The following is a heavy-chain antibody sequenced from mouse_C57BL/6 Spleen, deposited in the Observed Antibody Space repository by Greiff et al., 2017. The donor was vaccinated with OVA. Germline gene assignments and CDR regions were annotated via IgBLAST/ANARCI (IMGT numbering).Heavy chain of an antibody. Sequence: EVQLQQSGPVLVKPGASVKMSCKASGYTFTDYYMNWVKQSHGKSLEWIGVINPYNGGTSYNQKFKGKATLTVDKSSITAYMELNSLTSEDSAVYYCARGDGSRYFDYWGQGTTLTVSS. J-gene: IGHJ2*01. CDR1: GYTFTDYY. V-gene: IGHV1-19*01. CDR2: INPYNGGT. D-gene: IGHD1-1*01. CDR3: ARGDGSRYFDY.